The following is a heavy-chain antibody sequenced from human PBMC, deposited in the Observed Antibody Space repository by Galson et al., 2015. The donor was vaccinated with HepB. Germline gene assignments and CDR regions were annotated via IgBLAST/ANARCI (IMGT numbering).Heavy chain of an antibody. Sequence: SLRLSCAASGFTFSRYGVHWVSQAPGKGLEWVAVISYDGSNEYYADSVKGRFTISRDNSKNTLYLQMNSLRAEDTAVYYCANGMLKYCTNGVCYRNFDYWGQGTLVTVSS. V-gene: IGHV3-30*18. CDR3: ANGMLKYCTNGVCYRNFDY. CDR1: GFTFSRYG. CDR2: ISYDGSNE. D-gene: IGHD2-8*01. J-gene: IGHJ4*02.